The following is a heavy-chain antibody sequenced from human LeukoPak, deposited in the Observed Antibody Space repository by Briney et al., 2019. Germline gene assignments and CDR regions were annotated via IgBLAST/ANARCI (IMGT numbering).Heavy chain of an antibody. D-gene: IGHD3-22*01. Sequence: SETLSLTCTVSGGSISSYYWSWIRQPPGKGPEWIGYIYYSGSTNHNPSLKSRVTISVDTSKNQFSLKLSSVTAADTAVYYCARGGLYSSSWYFRYYYDSSGYYGSFDYWGQGTLVIVSS. CDR3: ARGGLYSSSWYFRYYYDSSGYYGSFDY. CDR2: IYYSGST. CDR1: GGSISSYY. J-gene: IGHJ4*02. V-gene: IGHV4-59*01.